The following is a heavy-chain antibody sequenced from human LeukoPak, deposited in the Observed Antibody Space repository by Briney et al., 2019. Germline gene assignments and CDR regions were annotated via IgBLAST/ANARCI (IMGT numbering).Heavy chain of an antibody. Sequence: GGSLRLSCAASGFTFSSYEMNWVRQAPGKGLEWVSYITGSGDTIYYADSVKGRFTISRDTAKDSLYLQMNSLRAEDTAVYYCARRFDHWGQGTLVTVSS. CDR1: GFTFSSYE. CDR2: ITGSGDTI. V-gene: IGHV3-48*03. CDR3: ARRFDH. J-gene: IGHJ4*02.